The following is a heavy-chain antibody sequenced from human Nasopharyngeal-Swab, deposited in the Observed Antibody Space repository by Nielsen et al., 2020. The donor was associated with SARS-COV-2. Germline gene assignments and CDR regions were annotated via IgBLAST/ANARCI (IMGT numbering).Heavy chain of an antibody. CDR2: ISSSSSTI. D-gene: IGHD2-15*01. Sequence: GESLKISCAASGFTFSSYSMNWVRQAPGKGLEWVSYISSSSSTIYYADSVKGRFTISRDNAKNSLYLQMNSLRAEDTAVYYCANGPAGSYWYFDLWGRGTLVTVSS. CDR3: ANGPAGSYWYFDL. CDR1: GFTFSSYS. J-gene: IGHJ2*01. V-gene: IGHV3-48*01.